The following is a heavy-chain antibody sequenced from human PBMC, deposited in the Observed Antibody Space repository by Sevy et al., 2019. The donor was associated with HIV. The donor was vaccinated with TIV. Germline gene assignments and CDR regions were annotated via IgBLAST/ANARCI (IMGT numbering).Heavy chain of an antibody. CDR1: GGSISSYY. D-gene: IGHD3-10*01. J-gene: IGHJ4*02. CDR2: IYYSGST. Sequence: SETLSLTCTVSGGSISSYYWSWIRQPPGKGLEWIGYIYYSGSTNYNPSLKSRVTISVDTSKNQFSLKLSSVTAAYTAVYYCARDRALDYWGQGTLVTVSS. V-gene: IGHV4-59*01. CDR3: ARDRALDY.